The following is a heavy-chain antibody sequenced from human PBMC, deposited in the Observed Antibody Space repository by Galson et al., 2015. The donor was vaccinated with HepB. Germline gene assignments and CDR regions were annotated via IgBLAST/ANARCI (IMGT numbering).Heavy chain of an antibody. CDR3: ARLAIAAAGTYFDY. CDR2: ISYDGSNK. Sequence: SLRLSCAASGFTFSSYGMHWVRQAPGKGLEWVAVISYDGSNKYYADSVKGRFTISRDNSKDTLYLQMNSLKASDTAMYYCARLAIAAAGTYFDYWGQGTLVTVSS. CDR1: GFTFSSYG. D-gene: IGHD6-13*01. V-gene: IGHV3-30*03. J-gene: IGHJ4*02.